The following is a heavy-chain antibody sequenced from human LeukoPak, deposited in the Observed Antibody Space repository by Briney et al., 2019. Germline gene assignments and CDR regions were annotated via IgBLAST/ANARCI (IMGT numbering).Heavy chain of an antibody. Sequence: GASVKVSCKASGGTFSSYAISWVRQAPGQGLEWMGGIIPIFGTANYAQKFQGRVTITADESTSTAYMELSGLRSEDTAVYYCARDQSITIFGVWDYWGQGTLVTVSS. CDR3: ARDQSITIFGVWDY. V-gene: IGHV1-69*01. CDR2: IIPIFGTA. J-gene: IGHJ4*02. CDR1: GGTFSSYA. D-gene: IGHD3-3*01.